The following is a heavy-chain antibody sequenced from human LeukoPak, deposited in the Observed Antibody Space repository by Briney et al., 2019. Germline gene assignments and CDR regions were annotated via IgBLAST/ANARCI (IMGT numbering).Heavy chain of an antibody. J-gene: IGHJ5*02. CDR1: GGSFSSGSYY. CDR3: ARSLGFGELWGQIPWFDP. V-gene: IGHV4-61*02. D-gene: IGHD3-10*01. Sequence: PSETLSLTCAVYGGSFSSGSYYWSWIRQPAGKGLEWIGRIYTSGSTNYNPSLKSRVTISVDTSKNQFSLKLSSVTAADTAVYYCARSLGFGELWGQIPWFDPWGQGTLVTVSS. CDR2: IYTSGST.